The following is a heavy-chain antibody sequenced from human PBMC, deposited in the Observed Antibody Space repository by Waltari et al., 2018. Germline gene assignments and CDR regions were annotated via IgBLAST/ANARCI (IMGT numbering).Heavy chain of an antibody. D-gene: IGHD1-26*01. V-gene: IGHV3-7*01. CDR3: AKSGLGALTAFDI. CDR2: IKQDGSEK. J-gene: IGHJ3*02. CDR1: GFTFSSYW. Sequence: EVQLVESGGGLVQPGGSLRLSCAASGFTFSSYWMSWVRQAPGKGLEWVANIKQDGSEKYYVDSVKGRFTISRDNSKNTLYLQMNSLRAEDTAMYYCAKSGLGALTAFDIWGQGTMVTVSS.